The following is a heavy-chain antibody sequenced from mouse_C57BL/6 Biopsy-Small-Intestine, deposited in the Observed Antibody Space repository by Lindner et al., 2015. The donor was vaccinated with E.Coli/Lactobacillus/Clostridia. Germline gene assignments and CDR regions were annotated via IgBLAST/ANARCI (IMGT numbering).Heavy chain of an antibody. Sequence: VQLQESGAELVKPGASVRMSCKASGYTFTTYPIEWMKQNHGKSLEWIGNFHPYNDDTKYNEKFKGKATLTVEKSSSTAYMQLSSLTSEDSAVYFCARKGASWDEDYYAMDYWGQGTSVTVSS. CDR3: ARKGASWDEDYYAMDY. J-gene: IGHJ4*01. D-gene: IGHD4-1*01. CDR1: GYTFTTYP. CDR2: FHPYNDDT. V-gene: IGHV1-47*01.